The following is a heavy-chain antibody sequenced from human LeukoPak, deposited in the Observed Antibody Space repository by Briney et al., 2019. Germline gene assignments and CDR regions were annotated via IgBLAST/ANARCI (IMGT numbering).Heavy chain of an antibody. D-gene: IGHD1-1*01. CDR1: GGSISSYY. V-gene: IGHV4-59*08. J-gene: IGHJ5*02. Sequence: SETLSLTCTVSGGSISSYYWSWIRQPPGKGLEWIGYIYYSGSTNYNPSLKSRVTISVDTSKNQFSLKLSSVTAADTAVYYCARSNFNNWFDPWGQGTLVTVS. CDR2: IYYSGST. CDR3: ARSNFNNWFDP.